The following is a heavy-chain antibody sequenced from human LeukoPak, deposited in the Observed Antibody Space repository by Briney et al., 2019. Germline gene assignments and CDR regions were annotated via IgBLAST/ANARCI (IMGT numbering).Heavy chain of an antibody. J-gene: IGHJ3*02. CDR1: GFTFSSYE. CDR2: ISDSGTTK. CDR3: ARGGHVFDI. V-gene: IGHV3-48*03. D-gene: IGHD2-15*01. Sequence: PGRSLRLSCAASGFTFSSYEMNCVRQAPGRGLEWVSSISDSGTTKSYADSVKGRFTISRDNAKNSLYLQMNGLRVEDTTVYYCARGGHVFDIWGQGTMVTVSS.